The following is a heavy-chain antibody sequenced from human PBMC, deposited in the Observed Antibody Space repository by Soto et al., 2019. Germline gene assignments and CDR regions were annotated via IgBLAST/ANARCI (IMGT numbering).Heavy chain of an antibody. V-gene: IGHV2-70*04. CDR3: ARISASGSSIWFDP. CDR1: GFSVITILGR. Sequence: SGPTLVDPTQTLTLTCTFSGFSVITILGRGRWIRHPPGKALEWLARIDWDDDKFYSTSLKTRLTISKDTSKNQVVLTMTNMDPVDTATYYCARISASGSSIWFDPWGQGTPVTVSS. J-gene: IGHJ5*02. CDR2: IDWDDDK. D-gene: IGHD3-22*01.